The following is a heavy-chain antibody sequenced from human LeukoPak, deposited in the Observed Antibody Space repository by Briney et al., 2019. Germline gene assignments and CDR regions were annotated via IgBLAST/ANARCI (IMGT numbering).Heavy chain of an antibody. CDR3: AREDCSSTSCDTVFDY. CDR1: GYTFTGYY. J-gene: IGHJ4*02. D-gene: IGHD2-2*02. V-gene: IGHV1-2*02. Sequence: ASVKVSCKASGYTFTGYYMHWVRQAPGQGLERMGWINPNSGGTNYAQKFQGRVTMTRDTSISTAYMELSRLRSDDTAVYYCAREDCSSTSCDTVFDYWGQGTLVTVSP. CDR2: INPNSGGT.